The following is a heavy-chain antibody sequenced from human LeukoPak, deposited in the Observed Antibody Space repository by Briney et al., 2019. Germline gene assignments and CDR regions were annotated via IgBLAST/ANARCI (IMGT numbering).Heavy chain of an antibody. Sequence: GGSLRLSCAASGFTFDDYAMHWVRQAPGKGLEWVSGISWNSGSIGYADSVKGRFTISRDNAKNSLYLQMNSLRAEDTALYYCAKGSSWYPEANNWFDPWAREPWSPSPQ. D-gene: IGHD6-13*01. CDR3: AKGSSWYPEANNWFDP. CDR1: GFTFDDYA. CDR2: ISWNSGSI. J-gene: IGHJ5*02. V-gene: IGHV3-9*01.